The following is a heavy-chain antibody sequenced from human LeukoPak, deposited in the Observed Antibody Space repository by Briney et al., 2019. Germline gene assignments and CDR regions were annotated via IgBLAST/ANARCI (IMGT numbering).Heavy chain of an antibody. J-gene: IGHJ4*02. D-gene: IGHD3-16*02. CDR3: ARQPVTYDYVWGTYRYHPFDY. Sequence: SETLSLTCTVSGGSISSYYWTWIRQPPGKGLEWIGNIYDSGSTNYNPSLKSRVTISVDTSKNQFSLKLSSVTAADTAVYYCARQPVTYDYVWGTYRYHPFDYWGQGTLVTVPS. V-gene: IGHV4-59*08. CDR2: IYDSGST. CDR1: GGSISSYY.